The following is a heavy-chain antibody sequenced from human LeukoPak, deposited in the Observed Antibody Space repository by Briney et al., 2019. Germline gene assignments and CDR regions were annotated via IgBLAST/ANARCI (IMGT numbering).Heavy chain of an antibody. CDR2: ISYDGSNK. D-gene: IGHD3-10*01. J-gene: IGHJ4*02. Sequence: PGGSLRLSCAASGFTFSNYGMHWVRQAPGKGLEWVAVISYDGSNKYYADSVKGRFTISRDNSKNTLYLQMNSLRAEDTAVYYCAKERHCYGSGSYPLDYWGQGTQVTVSS. V-gene: IGHV3-30*18. CDR1: GFTFSNYG. CDR3: AKERHCYGSGSYPLDY.